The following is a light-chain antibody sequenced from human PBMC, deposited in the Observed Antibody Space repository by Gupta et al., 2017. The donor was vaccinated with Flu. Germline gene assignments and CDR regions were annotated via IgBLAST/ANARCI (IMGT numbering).Light chain of an antibody. J-gene: IGKJ2*01. CDR2: DAS. CDR3: QQRSNWTRYS. CDR1: QSVGSY. Sequence: EIVLTQSPATLSLSPGERAILSCRSSQSVGSYLAWFQQRPGKPPRLLIYDASHRATAIPARFSASGSGTDFTLTISNIEPEDFALYYCQQRSNWTRYSFGQGTKLEIK. V-gene: IGKV3-11*01.